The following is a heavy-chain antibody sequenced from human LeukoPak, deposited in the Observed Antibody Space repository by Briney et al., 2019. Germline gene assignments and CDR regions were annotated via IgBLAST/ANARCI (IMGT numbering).Heavy chain of an antibody. Sequence: GASLKVSCKASRYTFTSYDINWVRQTTGQRLEWMGWMTPNSGNTGYAQKFQGRVTMTRNTSISTAYMELSSLRSEDTAVYYCARVDSSGWYRDAFDIWGQGTMVTVSS. D-gene: IGHD6-19*01. CDR3: ARVDSSGWYRDAFDI. CDR1: RYTFTSYD. J-gene: IGHJ3*02. CDR2: MTPNSGNT. V-gene: IGHV1-8*01.